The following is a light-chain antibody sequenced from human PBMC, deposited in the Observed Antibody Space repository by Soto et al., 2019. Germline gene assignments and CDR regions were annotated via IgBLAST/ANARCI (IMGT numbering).Light chain of an antibody. J-gene: IGKJ1*01. Sequence: EIPMTQSPATLSVSPGERATLSCRASQSVDSNLAWYQQKPGQAPRLLIYGASTRATGISARFSGSGSGTEFTLTISSLQSEDFGVYYCQQYNNWWTFGQGTKVDIK. V-gene: IGKV3-15*01. CDR1: QSVDSN. CDR2: GAS. CDR3: QQYNNWWT.